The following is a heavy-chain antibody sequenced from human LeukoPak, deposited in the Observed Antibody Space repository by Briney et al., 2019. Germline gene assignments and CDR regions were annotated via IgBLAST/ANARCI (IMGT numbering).Heavy chain of an antibody. CDR1: GYTFTGYY. Sequence: GASVKVSCKASGYTFTGYYMHWVRQAPGQGLEWMGWINPNSGGTNCAQKFQGRVTMTRDTSISTAYMELSRLRSDDTAVYYCARGSIVGAMGYYYYMDVWGKGTTVTVSS. CDR2: INPNSGGT. V-gene: IGHV1-2*02. CDR3: ARGSIVGAMGYYYYMDV. D-gene: IGHD1-26*01. J-gene: IGHJ6*03.